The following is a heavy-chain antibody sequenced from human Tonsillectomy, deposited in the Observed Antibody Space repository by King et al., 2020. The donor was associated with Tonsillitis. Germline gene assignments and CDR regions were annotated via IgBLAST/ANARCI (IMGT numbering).Heavy chain of an antibody. CDR3: ARDGDGYTPPYYYNGMDV. J-gene: IGHJ6*02. D-gene: IGHD5-24*01. CDR2: IWYDGSSE. V-gene: IGHV3-33*01. Sequence: VQLVESGGGVVQPGRSLRLSCAASGFIFSSHGMHWVRQAPGRGLEWVAFIWYDGSSEKYEDSVKGRFTISRDNSKNKLNLQMNSLRSEDTAVYYCARDGDGYTPPYYYNGMDVWGQGTTVTVSS. CDR1: GFIFSSHG.